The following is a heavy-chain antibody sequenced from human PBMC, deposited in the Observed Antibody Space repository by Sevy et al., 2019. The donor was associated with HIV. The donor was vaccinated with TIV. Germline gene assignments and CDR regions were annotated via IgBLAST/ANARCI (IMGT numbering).Heavy chain of an antibody. CDR2: INHSGST. Sequence: SETLSLTCAVYGGSFSGYYWSWIRQPPGKGLEWIGEINHSGSTNYNPSLKSRVTISVDTSKNQFSLKLSSVTAADTAVYYCARISRVLRFLEWLSRTGWFDPWGHGTLVTVSS. CDR1: GGSFSGYY. V-gene: IGHV4-34*01. CDR3: ARISRVLRFLEWLSRTGWFDP. J-gene: IGHJ5*02. D-gene: IGHD3-3*01.